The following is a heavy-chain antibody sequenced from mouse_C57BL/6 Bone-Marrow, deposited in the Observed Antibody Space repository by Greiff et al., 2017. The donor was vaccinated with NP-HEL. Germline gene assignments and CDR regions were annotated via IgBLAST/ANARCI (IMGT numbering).Heavy chain of an antibody. Sequence: EVKVVESGGGLVQSGRSLRLSCATSGFTFSDFYMEWVRQAPGKGLEWIAASRNKANDYTTEYSASVKGRFIVSRDTSQSILYLQMNALRAEDTAIYYCARDALDWYCDVWGTGTTVTVSS. V-gene: IGHV7-1*01. CDR2: SRNKANDYTT. CDR3: ARDALDWYCDV. CDR1: GFTFSDFY. J-gene: IGHJ1*03.